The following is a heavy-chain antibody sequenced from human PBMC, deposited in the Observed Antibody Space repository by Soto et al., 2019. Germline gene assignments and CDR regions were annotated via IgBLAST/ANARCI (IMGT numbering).Heavy chain of an antibody. CDR2: ISGDGGST. Sequence: GGSLRLSCAASGFTFSSYVMSWVCQAPGKGLEWVSAISGDGGSTYYADSVKGRFTISRDNAKNTLYLQMNSLRAEDTAVYYCAKINDFWSGYWNYFEYWGQGTLVTVSS. CDR3: AKINDFWSGYWNYFEY. D-gene: IGHD3-3*01. CDR1: GFTFSSYV. V-gene: IGHV3-23*01. J-gene: IGHJ4*02.